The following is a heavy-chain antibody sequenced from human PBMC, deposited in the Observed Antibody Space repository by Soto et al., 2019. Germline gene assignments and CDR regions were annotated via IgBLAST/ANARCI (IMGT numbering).Heavy chain of an antibody. J-gene: IGHJ4*02. CDR1: GFDFTYYA. D-gene: IGHD1-26*01. CDR2: MSSDGGNI. Sequence: QVQLVESGGGAVQPGESLRLSCVASGFDFTYYAMHWVRQAPGTGLESVAVMSSDGGNIHHTDSVKGRFTISRDNSKNTLYLQMNSLGKDDTAVYFGAKDEGVGGTLGLFDYCGQGTVVSVSS. V-gene: IGHV3-30*18. CDR3: AKDEGVGGTLGLFDY.